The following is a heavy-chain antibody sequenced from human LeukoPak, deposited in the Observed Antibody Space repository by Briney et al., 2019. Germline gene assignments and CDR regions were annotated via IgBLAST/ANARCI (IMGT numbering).Heavy chain of an antibody. Sequence: PSETLSLTCTVSGGSISSYYWSWIRQPPGKGLEWIGYIYYSGSTNYNPSLKSRVTISVDTSKNQFSLKLSSVTAADTAVYYCARGSGSYHGSFDIWGQGTMVTVSS. CDR1: GGSISSYY. CDR2: IYYSGST. CDR3: ARGSGSYHGSFDI. V-gene: IGHV4-59*08. D-gene: IGHD1-26*01. J-gene: IGHJ3*02.